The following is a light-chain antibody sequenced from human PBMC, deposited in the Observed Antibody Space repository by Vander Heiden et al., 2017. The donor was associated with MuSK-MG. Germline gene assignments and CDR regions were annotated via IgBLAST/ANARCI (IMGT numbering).Light chain of an antibody. Sequence: DIQMTQSPSSLSASVGDRVTITCRASQRVSTYLNWYQQKPGKAPKLLIYAASSLQSGVPSRFSGSGSGTDFTLTISGLQFEDSATYYCQQTFSTPRTFPQGTKVEIK. J-gene: IGKJ1*01. CDR3: QQTFSTPRT. V-gene: IGKV1-39*01. CDR1: QRVSTY. CDR2: AAS.